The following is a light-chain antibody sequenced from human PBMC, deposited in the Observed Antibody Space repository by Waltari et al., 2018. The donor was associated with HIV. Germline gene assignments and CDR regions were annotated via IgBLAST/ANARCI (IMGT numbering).Light chain of an antibody. Sequence: QLVLTQSPSASASLGASVKLTCTLSSGHRSYAIAWHQQQPEKGPRYLMNLNSDGSHNKGDGIPDRFAGSSSGAERYLTISSLQSEDEADYYCQTWGTGIVVFGGGTKVIVL. CDR1: SGHRSYA. CDR2: LNSDGSH. J-gene: IGLJ3*02. CDR3: QTWGTGIVV. V-gene: IGLV4-69*01.